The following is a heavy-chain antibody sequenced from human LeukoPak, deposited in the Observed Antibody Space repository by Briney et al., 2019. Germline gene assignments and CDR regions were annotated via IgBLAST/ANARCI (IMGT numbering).Heavy chain of an antibody. V-gene: IGHV3-20*04. Sequence: PGGSLRLSCAASGFTFDDYGMNWVRHPPGKGLEWVSGISWNGVSTTYADSVKGRFTISRDYAKNSLYLQMNSLRVEDTALYYCARDKWNPDYWGQGTLVTVSS. CDR1: GFTFDDYG. CDR3: ARDKWNPDY. D-gene: IGHD1-20*01. J-gene: IGHJ4*02. CDR2: ISWNGVST.